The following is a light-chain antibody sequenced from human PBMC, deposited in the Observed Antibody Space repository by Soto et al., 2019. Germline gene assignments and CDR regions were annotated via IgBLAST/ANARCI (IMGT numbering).Light chain of an antibody. V-gene: IGLV1-47*01. CDR3: AAWDDTLSALV. Sequence: QSVLTQPPSTSATPGQRVTISCSGSISSIGSNYVYWYQQLPGTSPPRLLIYRASQRPSGVPDRFSGSKSGTSASLAISGLRSEDEADYYCAAWDDTLSALVFGGGTKLTVL. J-gene: IGLJ2*01. CDR2: RAS. CDR1: ISSIGSNY.